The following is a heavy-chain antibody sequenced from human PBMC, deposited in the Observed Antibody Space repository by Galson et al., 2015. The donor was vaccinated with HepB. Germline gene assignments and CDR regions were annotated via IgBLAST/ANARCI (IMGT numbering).Heavy chain of an antibody. CDR2: ISGSGGST. CDR3: ATKDYYDSSGPDY. J-gene: IGHJ4*02. V-gene: IGHV3-23*01. Sequence: LRLSCAASGFTFSSYAMSWVRQAPGKGPEWVSAISGSGGSTYYADSVKGRFTISRDNSKNTLYLQMNSLRAEDTAVYYCATKDYYDSSGPDYWGQGTLVTVSS. CDR1: GFTFSSYA. D-gene: IGHD3-22*01.